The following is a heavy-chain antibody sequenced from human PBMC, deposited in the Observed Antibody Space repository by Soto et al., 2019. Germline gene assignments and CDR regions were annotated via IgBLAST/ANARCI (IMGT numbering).Heavy chain of an antibody. Sequence: GGSLRLSCAASGFTFSDYYMSWIRQAPGKGLEWVSYISSSGSTIYYADSVKGRFTISRDNAKNSLYLQMNSLRAEDTAVYFCARSGGYFSSTSCYWAYWGQGTLVTVSS. V-gene: IGHV3-11*01. CDR1: GFTFSDYY. CDR3: ARSGGYFSSTSCYWAY. D-gene: IGHD2-2*01. CDR2: ISSSGSTI. J-gene: IGHJ4*02.